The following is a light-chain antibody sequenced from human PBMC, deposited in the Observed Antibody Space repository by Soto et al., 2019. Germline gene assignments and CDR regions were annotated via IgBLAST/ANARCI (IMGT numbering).Light chain of an antibody. CDR1: STDIGHYNH. CDR2: DVT. CDR3: CSFTVSATYV. V-gene: IGLV2-14*03. J-gene: IGLJ1*01. Sequence: QSALTQPASVSGSPGQSITISCTGTSTDIGHYNHVSWYQQHPGKAPKVMIYDVTNRPSGISNRFSGSKSGNTASLTISGLQAEDEADYYCCSFTVSATYVFGTGTKVTVL.